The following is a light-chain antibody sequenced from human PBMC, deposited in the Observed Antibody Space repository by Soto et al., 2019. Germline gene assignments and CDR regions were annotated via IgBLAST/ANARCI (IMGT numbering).Light chain of an antibody. CDR1: QSISRT. V-gene: IGKV3D-15*01. J-gene: IGKJ1*01. CDR2: DAS. Sequence: EIVLTQSPDTLSVSRGERAALSCRSSQSISRTLAWYQQKSGQPPRLLIYDASTRATGFPARFSGSGSGTEFTLTISSLQSEDFAEYHCQQYNNWPQTFGQGTKVDI. CDR3: QQYNNWPQT.